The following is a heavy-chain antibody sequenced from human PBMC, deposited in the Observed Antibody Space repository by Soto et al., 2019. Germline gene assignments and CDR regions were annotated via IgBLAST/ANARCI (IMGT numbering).Heavy chain of an antibody. CDR1: GYTLTELS. J-gene: IGHJ6*02. CDR2: FDPEDGET. D-gene: IGHD3-10*01. Sequence: ASVKVSCKVSGYTLTELSIHWVRQAPGKGLEWMGGFDPEDGETIYAQKFQGRVTMTEDTSTDTAYMELSSLRSEDTAVYYCATSSVRGVIIFPYYYYGMDVWGQGTTVTVSS. CDR3: ATSSVRGVIIFPYYYYGMDV. V-gene: IGHV1-24*01.